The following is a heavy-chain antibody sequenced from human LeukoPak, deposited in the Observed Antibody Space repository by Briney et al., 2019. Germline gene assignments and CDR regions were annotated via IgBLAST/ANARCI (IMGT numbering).Heavy chain of an antibody. CDR2: IYYSGST. CDR3: AREKYYVFV. Sequence: SQTLSLTCTVSGVSISSGDYYWSWTRQPPGKGLECIGYIYYSGSTYYNPSLKSRGTISVDTSKKQFSLKLSSVTAADTDVYYCAREKYYVFVWGQGTLVTVSS. J-gene: IGHJ4*02. V-gene: IGHV4-30-4*01. D-gene: IGHD1-26*01. CDR1: GVSISSGDYY.